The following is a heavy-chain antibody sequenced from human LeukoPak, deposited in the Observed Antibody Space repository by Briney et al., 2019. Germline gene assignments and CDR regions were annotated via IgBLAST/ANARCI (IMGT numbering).Heavy chain of an antibody. J-gene: IGHJ1*01. CDR1: GGSISSGDYY. D-gene: IGHD3-10*01. Sequence: SETLSLTCTVSGGSISSGDYYWSWIRQPPGKRLEWIGYIYYSGSTYYNPSLKSRVTISVDTSKNQFSLKLSSVTAADTAVYYCARVPWGYYGSGSYHEYFQHWGQGTLVTVSS. CDR3: ARVPWGYYGSGSYHEYFQH. CDR2: IYYSGST. V-gene: IGHV4-30-4*01.